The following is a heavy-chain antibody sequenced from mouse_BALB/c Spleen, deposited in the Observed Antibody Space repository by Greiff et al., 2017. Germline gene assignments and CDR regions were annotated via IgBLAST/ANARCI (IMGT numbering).Heavy chain of an antibody. CDR2: IYPYNGGT. CDR3: ARIGTYYGHPWFAY. CDR1: GYTFTDYN. D-gene: IGHD2-10*01. J-gene: IGHJ3*01. Sequence: EVKLQDSGPELVKPGASVKISCKASGYTFTDYNMHWVKQSHGKSLEWIGYIYPYNGGTGYNQKFKSKATLTVDNSSSTAYMELRSLTSEDSAVYYCARIGTYYGHPWFAYWGQGTLVTVSA. V-gene: IGHV1S29*02.